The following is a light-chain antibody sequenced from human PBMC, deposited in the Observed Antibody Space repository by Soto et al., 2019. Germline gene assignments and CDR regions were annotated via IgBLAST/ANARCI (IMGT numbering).Light chain of an antibody. CDR3: SSYTTSNTRQIV. V-gene: IGLV2-14*03. CDR1: SSDVGGYNY. Sequence: QSVLTQPASVSGSPGQSITISCTGTSSDVGGYNYVSWYQHHPGKAPKLIIYDVTNRPSGVSNPFSGSKSGNTASLTISGLQPEDEADYYCSSYTTSNTRQIVSGTGTTVPVL. J-gene: IGLJ1*01. CDR2: DVT.